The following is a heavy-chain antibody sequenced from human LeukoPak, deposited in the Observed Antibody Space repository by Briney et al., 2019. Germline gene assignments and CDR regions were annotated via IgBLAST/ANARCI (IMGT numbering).Heavy chain of an antibody. CDR1: GFPFRDYW. V-gene: IGHV3-7*01. CDR2: INLGGSVI. J-gene: IGHJ4*02. D-gene: IGHD7-27*01. Sequence: PGGSLRLSCAASGFPFRDYWMNWVRQAPGKGLEWVANINLGGSVILYVDSVKGRFTASRDNAENSVSLQMNSLRAEDTAVYYCAAWGLHNYWGQGTLVTVSS. CDR3: AAWGLHNY.